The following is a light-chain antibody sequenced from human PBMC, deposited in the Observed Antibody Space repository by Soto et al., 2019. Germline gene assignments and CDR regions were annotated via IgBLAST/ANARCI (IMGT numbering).Light chain of an antibody. J-gene: IGLJ2*01. V-gene: IGLV2-14*01. CDR2: DVS. CDR3: SSYTSRSPL. CDR1: SSDVGGYNY. Sequence: QSALTQPASVSGSPGQSITISCTGTSSDVGGYNYVSWYQQHPGKAPKLMIYDVSNRPSGVSNRFSGSKSGNTASLTISGFQAEDEADYYCSSYTSRSPLFGGGTKLTVL.